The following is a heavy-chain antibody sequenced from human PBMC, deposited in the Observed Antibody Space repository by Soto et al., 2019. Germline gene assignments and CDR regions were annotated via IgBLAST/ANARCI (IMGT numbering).Heavy chain of an antibody. J-gene: IGHJ3*02. V-gene: IGHV1-2*04. D-gene: IGHD6-19*01. Sequence: QVQLVQSGAEVKKPGASVKVSCKASGYTFTGYYMHWVRQAPGQGLEWMGWINPNSGGTNYAQKFQGWVTMTRDTSISTAYMELSRLRSDDTAVYYCARGEIAVDSNAAFDIWGQGTMVTVSS. CDR1: GYTFTGYY. CDR2: INPNSGGT. CDR3: ARGEIAVDSNAAFDI.